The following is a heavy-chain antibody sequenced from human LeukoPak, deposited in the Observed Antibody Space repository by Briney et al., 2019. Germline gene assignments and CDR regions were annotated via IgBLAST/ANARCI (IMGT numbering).Heavy chain of an antibody. V-gene: IGHV3-48*03. CDR2: ISPSGRTM. CDR3: ARDNYGGNLDY. J-gene: IGHJ4*02. CDR1: GFTFSSYE. D-gene: IGHD4-23*01. Sequence: PGGSLRLSCAASGFTFSSYEMNWVRQAPGKGLEWISDISPSGRTMSYADSVKGRFTISRDNSKNTLYFQMNSLRAEDTAVYYCARDNYGGNLDYWGQGTLVTVSS.